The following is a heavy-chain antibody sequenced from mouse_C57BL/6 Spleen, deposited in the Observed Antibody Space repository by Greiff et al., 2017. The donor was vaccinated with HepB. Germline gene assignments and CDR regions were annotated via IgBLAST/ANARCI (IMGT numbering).Heavy chain of an antibody. D-gene: IGHD2-3*01. V-gene: IGHV1-64*01. CDR2: IHPNSGST. Sequence: QVQLQQPGAELVKPGASVKLSCKASGYTFTSYWMHWVKQRPGQGLKWIGMIHPNSGSTNYNEKFKSKATLTVDKSSSTAYMQLSSLTSEDSAVYYCARDGYYPWFAYWGQGTLVTVSA. J-gene: IGHJ3*01. CDR3: ARDGYYPWFAY. CDR1: GYTFTSYW.